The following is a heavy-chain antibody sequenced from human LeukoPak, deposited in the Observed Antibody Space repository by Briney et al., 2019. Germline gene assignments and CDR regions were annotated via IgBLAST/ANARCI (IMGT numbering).Heavy chain of an antibody. V-gene: IGHV3-23*01. CDR2: ITGSGGST. D-gene: IGHD6-13*01. Sequence: QSGGSLRLSCAASGFTFSSYAMSWVRQAPGKGLEWVSSITGSGGSTYYADSVKGRFTISRDSSKNTLYLQINSLRAEDTAVYYCAKDAVGAATGAIDYWGQGTLVTVSS. J-gene: IGHJ4*02. CDR3: AKDAVGAATGAIDY. CDR1: GFTFSSYA.